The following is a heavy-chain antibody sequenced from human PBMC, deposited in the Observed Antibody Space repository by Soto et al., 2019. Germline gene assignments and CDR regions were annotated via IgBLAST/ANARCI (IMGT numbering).Heavy chain of an antibody. J-gene: IGHJ5*02. CDR3: ARDGKQWLVKPRWFDP. V-gene: IGHV1-18*01. CDR1: GYTFTSYG. CDR2: ISAYNGNT. Sequence: GASVKVSCKASGYTFTSYGISWVRQAPGQGLEWMGWISAYNGNTNYAQKLQGRVTMTTDTSTSTAYMELRSLRSDDTAVYYCARDGKQWLVKPRWFDPWGQGTLVTVSS. D-gene: IGHD6-19*01.